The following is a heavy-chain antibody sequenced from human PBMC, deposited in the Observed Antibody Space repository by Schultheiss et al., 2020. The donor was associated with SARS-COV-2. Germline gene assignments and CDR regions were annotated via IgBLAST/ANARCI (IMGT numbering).Heavy chain of an antibody. D-gene: IGHD3-9*01. CDR3: ARESSILTGPVDY. CDR2: IYYSGST. Sequence: SQTLSLTCAVYGGSFSGYYWSWIRQPPGKGLEWIGYIYYSGSTNYNPSLKSRVTISVDTSKNQFSRKLSSVTAADTAVYYCARESSILTGPVDYWGQGTLVTVSS. J-gene: IGHJ4*02. CDR1: GGSFSGYY. V-gene: IGHV4-59*01.